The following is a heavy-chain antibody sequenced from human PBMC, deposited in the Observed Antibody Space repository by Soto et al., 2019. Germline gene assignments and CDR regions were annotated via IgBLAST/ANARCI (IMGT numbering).Heavy chain of an antibody. Sequence: HPGGSLRLSCAASGFTFSSYALSWVRQAPGKGLEWVSAISSSGGSTYYADSVKGRFAISRDNSKITLYLQMNSLRAEDTALYYCAKDSYVDWPQSYYGFDIWGRGTMVTVSS. CDR2: ISSSGGST. D-gene: IGHD3-9*01. CDR1: GFTFSSYA. J-gene: IGHJ3*02. V-gene: IGHV3-23*01. CDR3: AKDSYVDWPQSYYGFDI.